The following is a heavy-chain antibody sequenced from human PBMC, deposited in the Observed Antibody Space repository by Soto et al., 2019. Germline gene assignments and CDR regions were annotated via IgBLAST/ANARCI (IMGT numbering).Heavy chain of an antibody. Sequence: QVQLVQSGAEVKKPGSSVKVSCKASGGTFSSYAISWVRQAPGQGLERMGGIIPIFGTANYAQKFQGRVTITADKSTSTAYMELSSLRSEDTAVYYCARAYSSSTLDYYYYGMDVWGQGTTVPVSS. D-gene: IGHD6-6*01. CDR1: GGTFSSYA. J-gene: IGHJ6*02. CDR2: IIPIFGTA. V-gene: IGHV1-69*06. CDR3: ARAYSSSTLDYYYYGMDV.